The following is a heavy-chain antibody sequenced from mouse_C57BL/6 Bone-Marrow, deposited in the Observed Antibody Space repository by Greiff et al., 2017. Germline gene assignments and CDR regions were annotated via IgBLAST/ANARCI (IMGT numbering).Heavy chain of an antibody. CDR1: GYTFTDYY. CDR2: INPYNGGT. CDR3: ARPSYYGSSYGFAY. Sequence: EVQLQQSGPVLVKPGASVKMSCKASGYTFTDYYMNWVKQSHGKSLEWIGVINPYNGGTSYNQKFKGKATLTVVQSSSTAYMELNSLTSEDSAVYYCARPSYYGSSYGFAYGGQGTLVTVSA. V-gene: IGHV1-19*01. D-gene: IGHD1-1*01. J-gene: IGHJ3*01.